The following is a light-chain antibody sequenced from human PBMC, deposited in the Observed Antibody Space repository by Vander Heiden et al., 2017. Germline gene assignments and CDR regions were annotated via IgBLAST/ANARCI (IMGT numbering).Light chain of an antibody. CDR3: QHYVTAVWT. CDR2: DAS. V-gene: IGKV3-20*01. J-gene: IGKJ1*01. Sequence: EIVLTQSPGTLPLSPGERATLSCRASQSFSNNYLAWYQQKPGQAPRLLIYDASSRAAGIPDRFSGSGSGTDFTLTISRLEPEDFAVYYCQHYVTAVWTFGQGTKVEIK. CDR1: QSFSNNY.